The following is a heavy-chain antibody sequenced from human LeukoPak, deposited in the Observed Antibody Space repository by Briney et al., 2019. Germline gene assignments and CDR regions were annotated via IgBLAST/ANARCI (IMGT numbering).Heavy chain of an antibody. CDR1: GYTFTGYY. CDR2: INPNSGGT. Sequence: GASVKVSCKASGYTFTGYYVHWVRQAPGQGLEWMGWINPNSGGTNYAQKFQGRVTMTRDTSISTAYMELSRLRSDDTAVYYCARVAQSVYYYYGMDVWGQGTTVTVSS. J-gene: IGHJ6*02. V-gene: IGHV1-2*02. CDR3: ARVAQSVYYYYGMDV.